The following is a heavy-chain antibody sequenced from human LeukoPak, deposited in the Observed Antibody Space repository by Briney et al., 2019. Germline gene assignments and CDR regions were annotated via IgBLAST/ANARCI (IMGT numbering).Heavy chain of an antibody. CDR3: ARDRGSCSGGSCYRFFDS. V-gene: IGHV3-48*02. CDR1: GXIFSTYS. Sequence: AGGSLRLSCSASGXIFSTYSVSWVRQAPGKGLEWISYMSHSGSTIYYADSVKGRFTISRDNAKNSLYLQMNSLRDEDTAVYYCARDRGSCSGGSCYRFFDSWGQGTLVTVSS. CDR2: MSHSGSTI. D-gene: IGHD2-15*01. J-gene: IGHJ4*02.